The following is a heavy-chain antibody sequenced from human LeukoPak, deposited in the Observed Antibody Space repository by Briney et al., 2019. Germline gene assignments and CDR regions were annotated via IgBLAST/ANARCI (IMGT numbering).Heavy chain of an antibody. Sequence: GGSLRLSCAASGFTFNNYGMHWVRQAPGKGLEWVAVIWYDGSNKYYADSVKGRFTISRDNSKNTLYLQMNSLRAKDTAVYYCARDRYGDDYYYYGMDVWGQGTTVTVSS. D-gene: IGHD4-17*01. CDR3: ARDRYGDDYYYYGMDV. J-gene: IGHJ6*02. V-gene: IGHV3-33*01. CDR1: GFTFNNYG. CDR2: IWYDGSNK.